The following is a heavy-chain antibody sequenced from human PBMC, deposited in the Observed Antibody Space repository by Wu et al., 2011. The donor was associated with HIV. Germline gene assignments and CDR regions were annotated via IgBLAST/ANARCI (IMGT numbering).Heavy chain of an antibody. V-gene: IGHV1-69-2*01. CDR3: ATVPTSGISDAAFDM. J-gene: IGHJ3*02. D-gene: IGHD3-3*02. CDR2: IDPEDGEV. CDR1: EYGVFDYY. Sequence: EVQLLQSGGEIKKAGATVTISCNVSEYGVFDYYVHWVQQAPGKGLEWMGLIDPEDGEVVYSEKLQGRLTITADTSTDTAYMRLGSLDSDDTAMYYCATVPTSGISDAAFDMWGQGTLVTVSS.